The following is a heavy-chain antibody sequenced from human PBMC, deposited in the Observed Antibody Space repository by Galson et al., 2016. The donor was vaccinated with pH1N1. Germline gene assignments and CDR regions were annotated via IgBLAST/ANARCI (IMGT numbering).Heavy chain of an antibody. CDR2: ISNDALTT. V-gene: IGHV3-23*01. CDR3: AKTVGSTLGH. J-gene: IGHJ4*02. Sequence: SLRLSCAASGFTFTSYAMHWVRQAPGKGLEWISTISNDALTTYYADSVKGRFTISRDNSKKTAYLQMNTLSAEDTAVYFCAKTVGSTLGHWGQGTLVTVSS. CDR1: GFTFTSYA. D-gene: IGHD2-15*01.